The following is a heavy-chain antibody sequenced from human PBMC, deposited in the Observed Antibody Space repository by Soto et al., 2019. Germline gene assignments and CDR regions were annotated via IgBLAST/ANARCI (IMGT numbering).Heavy chain of an antibody. CDR1: GGSISSYY. Sequence: SETLSLTCTVSGGSISSYYWSWIRQPPGKGLEWIGYIYYSGSANYNPSLKSRVTISVDTSKNQFSLKLSSVTAADTAVYYCARGDYYYYMDVWGKGTTVTVSS. V-gene: IGHV4-59*08. CDR2: IYYSGSA. CDR3: ARGDYYYYMDV. J-gene: IGHJ6*03.